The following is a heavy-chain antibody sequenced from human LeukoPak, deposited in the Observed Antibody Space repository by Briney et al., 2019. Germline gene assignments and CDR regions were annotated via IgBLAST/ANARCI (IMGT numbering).Heavy chain of an antibody. CDR3: ARDSTHYDFWSGTYYYSYYMDV. CDR1: GFTLRNYW. CDR2: INTDGSST. J-gene: IGHJ6*03. D-gene: IGHD3-3*01. Sequence: GGSLRLSCAASGFTLRNYWMHWVRQAPGKGLVWVSCINTDGSSTSYADSVKGRFTISRDNAKNTLYLQMNSLRAEDTAVYYCARDSTHYDFWSGTYYYSYYMDVWGKGTTVTVSS. V-gene: IGHV3-74*01.